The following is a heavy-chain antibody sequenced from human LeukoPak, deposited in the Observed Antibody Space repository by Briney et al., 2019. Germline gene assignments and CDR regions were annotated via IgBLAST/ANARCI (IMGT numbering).Heavy chain of an antibody. CDR1: GFTFSSYS. V-gene: IGHV3-21*01. D-gene: IGHD3-22*01. Sequence: PGGSLRLSCAASGFTFSSYSMNWVRQAPGKGLEWVSSISSSSSYIYYADSVKGRFTISRDNAKNSLYLQMNSLRAEDTAVYYCARIKDYYDSSGYYEAFDIWGQGTMVTVSS. CDR2: ISSSSSYI. J-gene: IGHJ3*02. CDR3: ARIKDYYDSSGYYEAFDI.